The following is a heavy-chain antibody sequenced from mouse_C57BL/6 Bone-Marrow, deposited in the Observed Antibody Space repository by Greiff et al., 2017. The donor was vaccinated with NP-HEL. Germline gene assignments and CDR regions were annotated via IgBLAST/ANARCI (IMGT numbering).Heavy chain of an antibody. CDR2: IYPSDSDT. V-gene: IGHV1-61*01. Sequence: QVQLQQPGAELVRPGSSVKLSCKASGYTFTSYWMDWVKQRPGQGLEWIGNIYPSDSDTHYNQKFKDKATLTVDKSSSTAYMQLSSLTSEDSAVYYSARGNDLLWVRQGRPYYFDCWGQGTTVTVSS. D-gene: IGHD2-14*01. CDR3: ARGNDLLWVRQGRPYYFDC. CDR1: GYTFTSYW. J-gene: IGHJ2*01.